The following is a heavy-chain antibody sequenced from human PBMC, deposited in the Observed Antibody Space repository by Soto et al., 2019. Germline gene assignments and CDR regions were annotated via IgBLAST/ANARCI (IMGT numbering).Heavy chain of an antibody. CDR3: ARDRGISRFYYYYMDV. CDR2: INAGNGNT. J-gene: IGHJ6*03. V-gene: IGHV1-3*01. Sequence: QVQLVQSGAEVKKPGASVKVSCKASGYTFTSYAMHWVRQAPGQRLEWMGWINAGNGNTKYSQQVQGRVTITRDTSASTANMELSSLRSEDTAVYYCARDRGISRFYYYYMDVWGKGTTVTVSS. CDR1: GYTFTSYA.